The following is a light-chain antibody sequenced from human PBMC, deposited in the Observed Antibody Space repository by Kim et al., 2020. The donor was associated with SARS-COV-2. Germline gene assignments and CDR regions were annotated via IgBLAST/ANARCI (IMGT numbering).Light chain of an antibody. CDR1: SLRTYY. J-gene: IGLJ3*02. CDR3: NSRDSSGNHLV. Sequence: ALGQTVRITCQGDSLRTYYGNWFQQKPGQAPLLVIYGKNNRPSGIPDRFSGSTSGNTASLTITGAQAEDEADYYCNSRDSSGNHLVFGGGTKLTVL. CDR2: GKN. V-gene: IGLV3-19*01.